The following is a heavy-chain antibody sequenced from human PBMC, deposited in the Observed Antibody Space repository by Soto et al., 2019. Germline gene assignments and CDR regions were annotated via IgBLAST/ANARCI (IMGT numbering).Heavy chain of an antibody. J-gene: IGHJ4*02. CDR1: GFTFSDHY. V-gene: IGHV3-72*01. Sequence: EVQLVESGGGLVQPGGSLRLSCAASGFTFSDHYMDWVRRAPGKGLEWVGRIRNKINSYTTEYAASVKGRFTISRDDSKNSLFLQMNSLKTEDTAVYYCTRGPPDYWGQGTLVTVSS. CDR3: TRGPPDY. CDR2: IRNKINSYTT.